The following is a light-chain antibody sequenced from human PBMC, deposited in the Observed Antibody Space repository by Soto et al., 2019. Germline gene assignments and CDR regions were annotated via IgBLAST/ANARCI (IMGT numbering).Light chain of an antibody. CDR1: QGIRND. V-gene: IGKV1-17*01. J-gene: IGKJ1*01. CDR3: LQHNSYPRT. CDR2: GAS. Sequence: DIQMTQSPSSLSAFVGDRVTITCRASQGIRNDLVWYQQKPGKAPKRLTYGASSLQSGVPSRFSGSGSETEFTFTISSLQPEDFATYFCLQHNSYPRTFGQGTKVDIK.